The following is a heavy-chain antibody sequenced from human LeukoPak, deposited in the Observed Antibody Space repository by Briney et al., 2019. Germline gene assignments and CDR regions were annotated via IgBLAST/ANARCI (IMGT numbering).Heavy chain of an antibody. V-gene: IGHV3-9*01. CDR2: ISWNSGSI. J-gene: IGHJ4*02. CDR3: AKEDITLVRGVFY. Sequence: GRSLRLSCAASGFTFDDYAMHWVRQAPGKGLEWVSGISWNSGSIGYADSVKGRFTISRDNAKNSLYLQMNSLRAEDTAVYYCAKEDITLVRGVFYWGQGTLVTVSS. D-gene: IGHD3-10*01. CDR1: GFTFDDYA.